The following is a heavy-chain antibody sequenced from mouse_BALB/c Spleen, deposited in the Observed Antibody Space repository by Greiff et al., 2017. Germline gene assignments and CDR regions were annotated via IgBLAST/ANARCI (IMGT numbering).Heavy chain of an antibody. V-gene: IGHV2-9*02. CDR3: ARDYYGYDGAGFDY. D-gene: IGHD2-2*01. Sequence: VKLMESGPGLVAPSQSLSITCTVSGFSLTSYGVHWVRQPPGKGLEWLGVIWAGGSTNYNSALMSRLSIGKDNSKSQVFLKMNSLQTDDTAMYYCARDYYGYDGAGFDYWGQGTTLTVSS. J-gene: IGHJ2*01. CDR1: GFSLTSYG. CDR2: IWAGGST.